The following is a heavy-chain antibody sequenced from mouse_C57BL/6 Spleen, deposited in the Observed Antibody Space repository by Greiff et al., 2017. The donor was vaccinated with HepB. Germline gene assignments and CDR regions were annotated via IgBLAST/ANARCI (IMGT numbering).Heavy chain of an antibody. CDR1: GYTFTSYW. J-gene: IGHJ3*01. CDR3: ARGFYDGYYGWFAY. V-gene: IGHV1-55*01. D-gene: IGHD2-3*01. CDR2: IYPGSGST. Sequence: QVQLQQPGAELVNPGASVKMSCKASGYTFTSYWITWVKQRPGQGLEWIGDIYPGSGSTNYNEKFKSKATLTVDTSSSTAYMQLSSLTSEDSAVYYCARGFYDGYYGWFAYWGQGTLVTVSA.